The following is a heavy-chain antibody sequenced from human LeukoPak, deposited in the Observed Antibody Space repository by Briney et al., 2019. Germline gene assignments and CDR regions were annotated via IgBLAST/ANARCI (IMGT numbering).Heavy chain of an antibody. CDR1: GFTFSTYW. V-gene: IGHV3-7*01. Sequence: GGSLRLSCAASGFTFSTYWMSWVRQAQGKGLEWVANIQQDGSEKYYVDSVKGRFTISRDNAKNSLYLQMNSLRVEDTAVYYCARRWVSGSNFDSWGQGTLVTVSS. J-gene: IGHJ4*02. D-gene: IGHD1-14*01. CDR3: ARRWVSGSNFDS. CDR2: IQQDGSEK.